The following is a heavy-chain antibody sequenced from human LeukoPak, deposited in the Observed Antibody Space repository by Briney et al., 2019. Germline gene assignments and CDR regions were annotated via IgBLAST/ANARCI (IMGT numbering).Heavy chain of an antibody. CDR2: IDWDGDK. D-gene: IGHD3-9*01. CDR1: GFSLSTSGMR. Sequence: SGPTLVNPTQTLTLTCTFSGFSLSTSGMRVSWIRQPPGKALEWLARIDWDGDKFYSTSLKTRLTISKDTSKNQVVLTMTNMGPVDTATYYCARMSTYYDILTGYWVGYYFDYWGQGTLVTVSS. J-gene: IGHJ4*02. CDR3: ARMSTYYDILTGYWVGYYFDY. V-gene: IGHV2-70*04.